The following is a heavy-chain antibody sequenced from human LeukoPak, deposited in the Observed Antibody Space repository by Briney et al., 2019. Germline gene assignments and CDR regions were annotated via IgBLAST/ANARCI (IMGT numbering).Heavy chain of an antibody. V-gene: IGHV1-69*06. CDR3: ARGIAVAGSVGGFCDY. CDR1: GGTFSSYA. J-gene: IGHJ4*02. Sequence: ASVKVSCKASGGTFSSYAISWVRQAPGQGLEWMGGIIPIFGTANYAQKFQGRVTITADKSTSTAYMELSSLRSEDTAVYYCARGIAVAGSVGGFCDYWGQGTLVTVSS. D-gene: IGHD6-19*01. CDR2: IIPIFGTA.